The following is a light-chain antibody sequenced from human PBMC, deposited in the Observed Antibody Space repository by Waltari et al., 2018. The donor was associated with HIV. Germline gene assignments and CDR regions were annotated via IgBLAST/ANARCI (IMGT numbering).Light chain of an antibody. V-gene: IGLV3-21*02. J-gene: IGLJ3*02. CDR2: DDT. CDR3: QVWDSSSDHPV. CDR1: TIGSKS. Sequence: SYVLTQPPSVSVAPGQTARITCGGNTIGSKSVHWYQQKPGQAPVLVGYDDTYRPSGIPERFPGSKSGNTATLSVSRVEAGEEADYYCQVWDSSSDHPVFGGGTQLTV.